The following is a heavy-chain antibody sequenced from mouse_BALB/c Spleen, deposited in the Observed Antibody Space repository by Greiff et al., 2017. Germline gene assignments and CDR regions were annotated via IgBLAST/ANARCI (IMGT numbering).Heavy chain of an antibody. CDR1: GFNIKDTY. CDR3: ASPSTMITAFAY. Sequence: VQLQQSGAELVKPGASVKLSCTASGFNIKDTYMHWVKQRPEQGLEWIGRIDPANGNTKYDPKFQGKATITADTSSNTAYLQLSSLTSEDTAVYYCASPSTMITAFAYWGQGTLVTVSA. V-gene: IGHV14-3*02. J-gene: IGHJ3*01. D-gene: IGHD2-4*01. CDR2: IDPANGNT.